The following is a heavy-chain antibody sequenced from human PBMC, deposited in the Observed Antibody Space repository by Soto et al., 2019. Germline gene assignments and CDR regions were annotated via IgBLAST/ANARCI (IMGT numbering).Heavy chain of an antibody. Sequence: GSLRLSCAASGFTISSYGMHWVRQAPGKGLEWVAVIWYDGSNKYYADSVKGRFTISRDNSKNTLYLQMNSLRAEDTAVYYCARERQSGYDPPHFDYWGQGTLVTVS. CDR1: GFTISSYG. CDR2: IWYDGSNK. V-gene: IGHV3-33*01. CDR3: ARERQSGYDPPHFDY. J-gene: IGHJ4*02. D-gene: IGHD5-12*01.